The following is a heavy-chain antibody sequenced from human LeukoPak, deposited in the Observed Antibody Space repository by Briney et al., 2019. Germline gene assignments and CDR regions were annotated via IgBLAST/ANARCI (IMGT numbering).Heavy chain of an antibody. V-gene: IGHV4-39*01. CDR2: IYYSGST. D-gene: IGHD2-2*01. J-gene: IGHJ3*02. CDR3: ARHEVVPTVYDAFDM. Sequence: SETLSLTCTVSGGSISSSGYYWGWIRQSPGKGLEWIGSIYYSGSTYDNPSLKSRVTISVDTSKSQFSLKLNSVTAADTAVYYCARHEVVPTVYDAFDMWGQGTMVTVSS. CDR1: GGSISSSGYY.